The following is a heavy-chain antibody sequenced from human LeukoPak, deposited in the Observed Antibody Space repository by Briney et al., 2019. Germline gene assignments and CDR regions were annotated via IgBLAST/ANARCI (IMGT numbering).Heavy chain of an antibody. D-gene: IGHD1-1*01. V-gene: IGHV3-30*04. Sequence: GGSLRLSCAASGFTFSSYAMHWVRQAPGKGLEWVAVISYDGSNKYYADSVKGRFTISRDNSKNTLYLQMNSLRAEDTAVYYCARNALPGRTSNWFDPWGQGTLVTVSS. CDR3: ARNALPGRTSNWFDP. CDR2: ISYDGSNK. J-gene: IGHJ5*02. CDR1: GFTFSSYA.